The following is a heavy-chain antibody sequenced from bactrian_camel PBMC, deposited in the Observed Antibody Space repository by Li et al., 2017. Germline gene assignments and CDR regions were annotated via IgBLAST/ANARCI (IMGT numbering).Heavy chain of an antibody. Sequence: VQLVESGGGSVQTGGSLRPSCALSGYYTDYCMGWFRQAPGKGLEWVSSIGADGTKVDYADSVKGRFSVSRDNAKNTVYLDLGGLKPGDTALYHCTTLWDNPTVWGQGTQVTVS. J-gene: IGHJ4*01. V-gene: IGHV3S19*01. CDR3: TTLWDNPTV. CDR2: IGADGTKV. CDR1: GYYTDYC. D-gene: IGHD3*01.